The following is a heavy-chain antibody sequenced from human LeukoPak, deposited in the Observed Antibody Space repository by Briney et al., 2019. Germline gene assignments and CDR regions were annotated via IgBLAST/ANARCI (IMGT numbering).Heavy chain of an antibody. Sequence: GGALRLSCTVSGFTVSSNSMSWVRQAPGKGLEWVSFIYSGGNTHYSDSVKGRFTISRDNSKNTLYLQMNSLRAEDTAVYYCARRAGEYSHPYDYWGQGTLVTVSS. J-gene: IGHJ4*02. V-gene: IGHV3-53*01. CDR2: IYSGGNT. D-gene: IGHD4-17*01. CDR1: GFTVSSNS. CDR3: ARRAGEYSHPYDY.